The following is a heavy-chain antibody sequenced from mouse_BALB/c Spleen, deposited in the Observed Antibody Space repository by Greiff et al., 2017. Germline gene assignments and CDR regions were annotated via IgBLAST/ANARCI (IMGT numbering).Heavy chain of an antibody. D-gene: IGHD2-10*02. CDR1: GYSITSGYY. Sequence: EVQLQESGPGLVKPSQSLSLTCSVTGYSITSGYYWNWIRQFPGNKLEWMGYISYDGSNNYNPTLKNRISITRDTSKNQFFLKLNSVTTEDTATYNCARSYGNYAMDYWGQGTSVTVSS. J-gene: IGHJ4*01. CDR2: ISYDGSN. CDR3: ARSYGNYAMDY. V-gene: IGHV3-6*02.